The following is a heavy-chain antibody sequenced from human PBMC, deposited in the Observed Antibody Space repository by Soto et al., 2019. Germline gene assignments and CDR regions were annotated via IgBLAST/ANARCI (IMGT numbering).Heavy chain of an antibody. Sequence: QVQLVESGGGVVQPGRSLRLSCAASGFTFSSYAMHWVRQAPGKGLEWVAVISYDGSNKYYADSVKGRFTISRDNSKNTLYLQMNSRRAEDTAVYYCARLGGGDAFDIWGQGTMVTVSS. V-gene: IGHV3-30-3*01. J-gene: IGHJ3*02. CDR1: GFTFSSYA. D-gene: IGHD6-25*01. CDR3: ARLGGGDAFDI. CDR2: ISYDGSNK.